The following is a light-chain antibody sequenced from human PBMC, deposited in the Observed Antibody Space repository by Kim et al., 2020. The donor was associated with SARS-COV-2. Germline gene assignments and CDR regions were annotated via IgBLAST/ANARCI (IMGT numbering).Light chain of an antibody. CDR1: QVISND. CDR2: AAS. Sequence: DIQMTQSPLSLSASIGDRVTITCRASQVISNDLAWFQQKPGKAPKSLIYAASRLQTGVPSKFSGNRSGTDFTLTISSLQPEDSATYFCQQYNTHPFTFGQGTKVEI. J-gene: IGKJ2*01. CDR3: QQYNTHPFT. V-gene: IGKV1-16*02.